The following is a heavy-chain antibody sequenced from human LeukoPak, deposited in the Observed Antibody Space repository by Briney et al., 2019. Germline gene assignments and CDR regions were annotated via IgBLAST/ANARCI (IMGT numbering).Heavy chain of an antibody. CDR3: ARHLYTLGAVGYYYGMDV. D-gene: IGHD2-2*02. CDR1: EDSISSSNYY. J-gene: IGHJ6*02. CDR2: IYHSGST. Sequence: SETLSLTCTVSEDSISSSNYYWGWIRQPPGKGLEWIGSIYHSGSTYYNPSLKSRVTISVDTSKNQFSLKLSSVTAADTAVYYCARHLYTLGAVGYYYGMDVWGQGTTVTVSS. V-gene: IGHV4-39*01.